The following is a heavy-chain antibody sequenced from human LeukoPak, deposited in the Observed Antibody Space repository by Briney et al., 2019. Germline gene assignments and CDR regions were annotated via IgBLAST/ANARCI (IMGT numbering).Heavy chain of an antibody. D-gene: IGHD5-18*01. CDR1: GGSFSGYY. V-gene: IGHV4-34*01. CDR2: INHSGST. CDR3: ARADEYSYGPVFDY. J-gene: IGHJ4*02. Sequence: SETLSLTCAVYGGSFSGYYWSWIRQPPGKGLEWIGEINHSGSTNYNPSLKSRVTISVDTSKNQFSLKLSSVTAADTAVYYCARADEYSYGPVFDYWGQGTLVTVSS.